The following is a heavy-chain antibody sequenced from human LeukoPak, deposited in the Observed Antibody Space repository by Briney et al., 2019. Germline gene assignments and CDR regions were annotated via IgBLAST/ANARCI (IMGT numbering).Heavy chain of an antibody. CDR1: GYTFTGYY. D-gene: IGHD5-18*01. Sequence: ASVKVSCKASGYTFTGYYMHWVRQAPGQGLEWMGGIIPIFGTANYAQKFQGRVTITADESTSTAYMELSSLRSEDTAVYYCARGDTAQFDYWGQGTLVTVSS. J-gene: IGHJ4*02. CDR3: ARGDTAQFDY. CDR2: IIPIFGTA. V-gene: IGHV1-69*13.